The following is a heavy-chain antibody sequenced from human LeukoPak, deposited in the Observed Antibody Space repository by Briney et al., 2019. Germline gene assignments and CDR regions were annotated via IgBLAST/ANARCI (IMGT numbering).Heavy chain of an antibody. V-gene: IGHV3-48*03. D-gene: IGHD1/OR15-1a*01. J-gene: IGHJ4*02. CDR2: ISSSGSTI. CDR1: GFTFLSYE. Sequence: GGALRVSCAASGFTFLSYEMKWVRPAPRKGLEWVSYISSSGSTIYYADSAKGRFTISRDNAKNSLYLQMNSLRAEDTAVYYCAREEQPDYWGQGTLVTVSS. CDR3: AREEQPDY.